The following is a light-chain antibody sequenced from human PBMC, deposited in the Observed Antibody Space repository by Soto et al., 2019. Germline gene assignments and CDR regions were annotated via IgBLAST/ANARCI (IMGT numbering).Light chain of an antibody. Sequence: EIVMTQSPATLSVSPGERATLSCRASQSVNIYLAWYQQKPGQAPRLLIFGASYRATGIPARFSGSGSGTEFNLTISSLQSEDFAVYFCQQYDDWLRLTFGEGTKVEIK. CDR2: GAS. V-gene: IGKV3D-15*01. CDR3: QQYDDWLRLT. CDR1: QSVNIY. J-gene: IGKJ4*01.